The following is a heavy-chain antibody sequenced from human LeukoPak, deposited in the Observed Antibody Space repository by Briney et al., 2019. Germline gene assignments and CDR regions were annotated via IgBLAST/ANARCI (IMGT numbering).Heavy chain of an antibody. V-gene: IGHV3-66*04. CDR2: IYIGGST. Sequence: GGSLRLSCAASGFTVSSNYISWVRQAPGKGLAWLSVIYIGGSTYYADSVQCRFTISRDNSKNTLYLQMNSLRGEDTPGYYCARPHGGKGGAFDIWGQGTMVTVSP. D-gene: IGHD4-23*01. CDR1: GFTVSSNY. CDR3: ARPHGGKGGAFDI. J-gene: IGHJ3*02.